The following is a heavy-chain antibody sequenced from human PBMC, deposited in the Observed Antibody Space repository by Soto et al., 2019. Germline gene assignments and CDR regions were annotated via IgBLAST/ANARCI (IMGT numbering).Heavy chain of an antibody. CDR1: GYICVNYD. D-gene: IGHD3-16*01. CDR3: VMVDNYVTPTPQDI. J-gene: IGHJ6*02. V-gene: IGHV1-18*03. CDR2: ISTYTCNT. Sequence: QVQLVQSGDEVKKPGAAVKVSCKASGYICVNYDIACVRQAPGQGLEWMGWISTYTCNTHSATQIQGRVTITTDTSTSAAYMDLGRLTSDDMAVYYCVMVDNYVTPTPQDIWGQGTTVTVSS.